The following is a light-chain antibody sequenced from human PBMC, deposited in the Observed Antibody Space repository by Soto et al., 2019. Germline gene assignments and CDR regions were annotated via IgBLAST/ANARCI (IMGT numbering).Light chain of an antibody. CDR2: DVS. V-gene: IGLV2-14*01. CDR3: SSYTSSSTYV. CDR1: HRDVGGYNY. J-gene: IGLJ1*01. Sequence: QSVLAQPASLSGSPGPSVTIPCPGNHRDVGGYNYVSWYQQHPGKAPKLMIYDVSNRPSGVSNRFSGSKSGNTASLTISGLQAEDEADYYCSSYTSSSTYVFGTGTKVTVL.